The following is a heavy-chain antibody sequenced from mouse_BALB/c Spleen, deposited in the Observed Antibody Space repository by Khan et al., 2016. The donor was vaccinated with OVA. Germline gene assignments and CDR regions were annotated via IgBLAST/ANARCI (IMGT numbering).Heavy chain of an antibody. D-gene: IGHD4-1*01. J-gene: IGHJ3*01. Sequence: QVQLQQSGPELVKPGASVKMSCKASGYIFTDYVMNWVKQRTGQGFEWIGQIYPGSDSTSYNEKFKDKATLTADRSSSTAYMQLNSLTSEDSAVYFSASGGWDVFAYWGQGTLVTVSA. CDR3: ASGGWDVFAY. CDR1: GYIFTDYV. V-gene: IGHV1-77*01. CDR2: IYPGSDST.